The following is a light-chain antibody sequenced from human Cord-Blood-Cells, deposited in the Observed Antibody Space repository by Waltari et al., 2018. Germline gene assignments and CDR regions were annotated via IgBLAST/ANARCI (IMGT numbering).Light chain of an antibody. CDR2: DAS. J-gene: IGKJ4*01. Sequence: EIVLTQSSATLSLSPGERATLSCRASQSVSSYFAWYQQKPGQAPRLLIYDASNRATGIPARFSGSGSGTDFTLTISSLEPEDFAVYYCQQRSNWPPLTFGGGTKVEIK. V-gene: IGKV3-11*01. CDR3: QQRSNWPPLT. CDR1: QSVSSY.